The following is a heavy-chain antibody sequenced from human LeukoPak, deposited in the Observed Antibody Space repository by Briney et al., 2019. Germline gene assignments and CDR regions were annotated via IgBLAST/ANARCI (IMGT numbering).Heavy chain of an antibody. D-gene: IGHD3-10*01. CDR3: ARSRQASGLFNS. CDR1: GGAITSGGYS. CDR2: IYDRGPA. J-gene: IGHJ5*01. Sequence: SETLSLTCTVSGGAITSGGYSWNWTRQPPGKGLEWIGCIYDRGPAYYNSSLKSRFTISVDRPKNQFFLNVTSLTAADTAVYYCARSRQASGLFNSWGQGTPVVVSS. V-gene: IGHV4-30-2*01.